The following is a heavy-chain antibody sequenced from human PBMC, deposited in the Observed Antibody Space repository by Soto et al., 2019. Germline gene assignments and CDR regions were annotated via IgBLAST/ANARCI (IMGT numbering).Heavy chain of an antibody. D-gene: IGHD6-13*01. V-gene: IGHV3-64*01. CDR3: ARYSPIAAAGKPRGYYYYMDV. J-gene: IGHJ6*03. CDR1: GFTFSSYA. CDR2: ISSNGGST. Sequence: GGSLRLSCAASGFTFSSYAMHWVRQAPGKGLEYVSAISSNGGSTYYANSVKGRFTISRDNSKNTLYLQMGSLRAEDIAVYYCARYSPIAAAGKPRGYYYYMDVWGKGTTVTVSS.